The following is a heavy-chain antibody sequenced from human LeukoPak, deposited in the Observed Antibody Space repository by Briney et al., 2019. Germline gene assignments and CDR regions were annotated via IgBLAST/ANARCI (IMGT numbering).Heavy chain of an antibody. V-gene: IGHV1-46*01. J-gene: IGHJ4*02. CDR2: VDPNHGNI. CDR3: AREPTSGSCYFDY. Sequence: ASVKVSCKASGYTFTSSYMHWVRQAPGQGLEWMGMVDPNHGNINYAKKFQGRITMTRDTFTSTVYMELSSLRSEDTAVYYCAREPTSGSCYFDYWGQGTLVTVSS. D-gene: IGHD1-26*01. CDR1: GYTFTSSY.